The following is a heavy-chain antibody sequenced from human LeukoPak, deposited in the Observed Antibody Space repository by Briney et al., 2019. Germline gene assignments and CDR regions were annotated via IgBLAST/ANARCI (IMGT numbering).Heavy chain of an antibody. Sequence: GASVKVSCKTSGYAFITYGISWVRQAPGQGLEWMGWMIAYNGNTKYAQKLQDRVTMTTDTSTSTAYLELRSLRSDDTALYYCARVNYDILTGYYIPHTFDIWGQGTMVTVSS. CDR2: MIAYNGNT. CDR1: GYAFITYG. J-gene: IGHJ3*02. V-gene: IGHV1-18*01. D-gene: IGHD3-9*01. CDR3: ARVNYDILTGYYIPHTFDI.